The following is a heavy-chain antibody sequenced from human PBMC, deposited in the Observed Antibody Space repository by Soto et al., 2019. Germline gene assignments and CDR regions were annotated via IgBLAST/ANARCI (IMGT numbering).Heavy chain of an antibody. CDR1: GGSISSYY. J-gene: IGHJ4*02. D-gene: IGHD2-8*01. Sequence: QVQLQQWGAGLLKPSETLSLTCAVSGGSISSYYWSWIRQPAGKGLEWIGRIYTSGSTNYNPSLKSRVTMSVDTSKHQFSLKLSSVTAADTAVYYCAREKIDCTNGVCHRLFDYWGQGTLVTVSS. CDR3: AREKIDCTNGVCHRLFDY. CDR2: IYTSGST. V-gene: IGHV4-59*10.